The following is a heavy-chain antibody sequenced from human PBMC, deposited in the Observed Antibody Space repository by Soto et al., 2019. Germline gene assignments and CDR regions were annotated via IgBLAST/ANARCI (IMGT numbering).Heavy chain of an antibody. D-gene: IGHD3-3*01. CDR2: ISGSGGST. J-gene: IGHJ4*02. CDR1: GFTFSSYA. V-gene: IGHV3-23*01. CDR3: ARDKLSYYDFWSGYYIGDPFDY. Sequence: GGSLILSCAASGFTFSSYAMSWVRQAPGKGLEWVSAISGSGGSTYYADSVKGRFTISRDNSKNTLYLQMNSLRAEDTAVYYCARDKLSYYDFWSGYYIGDPFDYWGQGTLVTVSS.